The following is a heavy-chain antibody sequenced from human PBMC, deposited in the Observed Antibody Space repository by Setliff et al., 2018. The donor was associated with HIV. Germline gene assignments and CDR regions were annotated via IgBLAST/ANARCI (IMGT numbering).Heavy chain of an antibody. CDR2: IYHSGST. Sequence: SETLSLTCTVSGGSISSLYWSWVRQPPGKGLEWIGEIYHSGSTNYNPSLKSRVTISVDKSKNQFSLKLNSVTAADTAMYYCERGGQSSGYGIELWGQGTLVTVSS. J-gene: IGHJ4*02. CDR3: ERGGQSSGYGIEL. V-gene: IGHV4-4*02. D-gene: IGHD5-12*01. CDR1: GGSISSLYW.